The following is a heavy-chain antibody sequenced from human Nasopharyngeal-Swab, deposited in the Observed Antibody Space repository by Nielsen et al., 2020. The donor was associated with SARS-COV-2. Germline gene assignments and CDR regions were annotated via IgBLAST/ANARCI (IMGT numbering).Heavy chain of an antibody. J-gene: IGHJ6*02. CDR1: GGSISSNNYY. V-gene: IGHV4-39*07. Sequence: GSLRLSCTVSGGSISSNNYYWGWIRQPPGEGLEWIGSIYYSGSAYYNPSLKSRVTISVDTSKNQFSLKLTSVTAADTAVYYCARNEFRSGYYGTAEYYGLDVWGQGTTVTVSS. CDR2: IYYSGSA. D-gene: IGHD3-3*01. CDR3: ARNEFRSGYYGTAEYYGLDV.